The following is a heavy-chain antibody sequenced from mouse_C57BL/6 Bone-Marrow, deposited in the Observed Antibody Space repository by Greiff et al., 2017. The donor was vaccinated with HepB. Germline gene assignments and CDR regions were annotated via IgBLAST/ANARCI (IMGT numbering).Heavy chain of an antibody. J-gene: IGHJ2*01. CDR1: GYTFTSYG. D-gene: IGHD1-1*01. V-gene: IGHV1-81*01. CDR3: ARSLLIYYYGSTNY. Sequence: QVHVKQSGAELARPGASVKLSCKASGYTFTSYGISWVKQSTGQGLEWIGEIYPRSGNTYYNEKFKGKATLTADKSSSTAYMELRSLTSEDSAVYFCARSLLIYYYGSTNYWGQGTTLTVSS. CDR2: IYPRSGNT.